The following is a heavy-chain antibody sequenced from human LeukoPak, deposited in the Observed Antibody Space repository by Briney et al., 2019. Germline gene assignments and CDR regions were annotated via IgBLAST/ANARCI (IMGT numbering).Heavy chain of an antibody. J-gene: IGHJ4*02. Sequence: GASLRLSCAASGFTFSDHYIDWVRQSPGKGLEWVGRTGITEYAASVKGRFTISRDDSKNSLYLQMNSLRAEDTAVYYCARDWNGRDYDTGLWGQGTQVTVSS. CDR2: TGIT. V-gene: IGHV3-69-1*01. CDR3: ARDWNGRDYDTGL. D-gene: IGHD3-9*01. CDR1: GFTFSDHY.